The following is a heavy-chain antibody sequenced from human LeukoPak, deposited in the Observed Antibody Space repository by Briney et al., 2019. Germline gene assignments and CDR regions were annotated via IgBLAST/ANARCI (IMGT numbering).Heavy chain of an antibody. D-gene: IGHD2-8*01. J-gene: IGHJ2*01. Sequence: SETLSLTCAVYGGSFSGYYWSWIRQPPGKGLEWIGEINHSGSTNYNPSLKSRVTISVDTSKTQFSLKLSSVTAADTAVYYCARANRPSAYTTNSKNRNWYFDLWGRGTLVTVSS. CDR1: GGSFSGYY. CDR2: INHSGST. V-gene: IGHV4-34*01. CDR3: ARANRPSAYTTNSKNRNWYFDL.